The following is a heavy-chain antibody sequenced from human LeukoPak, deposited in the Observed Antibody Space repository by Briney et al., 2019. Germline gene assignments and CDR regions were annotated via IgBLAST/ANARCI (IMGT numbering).Heavy chain of an antibody. Sequence: SETLSLTCTVSGYSIISGNYWGWIRQPPGKGLEWIGNIYHGGSTHYNPSLKSRVTISVDKSKNQFSLKLSSVTAADTAVYYCAIVFQAEDGIRDAFDIWGQGTMVTVSS. CDR1: GYSIISGNY. CDR2: IYHGGST. V-gene: IGHV4-38-2*02. CDR3: AIVFQAEDGIRDAFDI. D-gene: IGHD2-21*01. J-gene: IGHJ3*02.